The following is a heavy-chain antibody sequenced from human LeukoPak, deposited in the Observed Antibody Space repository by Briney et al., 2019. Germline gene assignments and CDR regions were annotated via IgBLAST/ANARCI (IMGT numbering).Heavy chain of an antibody. J-gene: IGHJ4*02. D-gene: IGHD3-10*01. CDR1: GGSISSYY. CDR2: IYYSGST. V-gene: IGHV4-59*01. Sequence: SETLSLTCTVSGGSISSYYWSWIRQPAGKGLEWIGYIYYSGSTNYNPSLKSRVTISVDTSKNQFSLKLSSVTAADTAVYYCAREGYGSGSYYDYWGQGTLVTVSS. CDR3: AREGYGSGSYYDY.